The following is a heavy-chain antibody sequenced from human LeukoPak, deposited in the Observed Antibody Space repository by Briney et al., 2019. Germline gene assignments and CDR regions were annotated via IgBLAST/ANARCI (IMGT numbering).Heavy chain of an antibody. CDR3: ARGEGQRQLVHIH. J-gene: IGHJ4*02. V-gene: IGHV4-34*01. Sequence: SETLSLTCAVYGGSFSGYYWSWIRQPPGKGLEWIGEINHSGSTTYNPSLNSRVIILVDTSEYQFSLKLRSVTAADTAVYYCARGEGQRQLVHIHWGQGTLVTVSS. D-gene: IGHD6-13*01. CDR1: GGSFSGYY. CDR2: INHSGST.